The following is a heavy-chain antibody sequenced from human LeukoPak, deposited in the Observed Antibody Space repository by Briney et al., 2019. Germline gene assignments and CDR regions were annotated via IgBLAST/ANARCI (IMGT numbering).Heavy chain of an antibody. CDR1: GGTFSSYA. J-gene: IGHJ4*02. V-gene: IGHV1-69*04. CDR3: AREGVGDYDYVWGSYRLYYFDY. D-gene: IGHD3-16*02. Sequence: GASVKVSCKASGGTFSSYAISWVRRAPGQGLEWMGRIIPILGIANYAQKFQGRVTITADKSTSTAYMELSSLRSEDTAVYYCAREGVGDYDYVWGSYRLYYFDYWGQGTLVTVSS. CDR2: IIPILGIA.